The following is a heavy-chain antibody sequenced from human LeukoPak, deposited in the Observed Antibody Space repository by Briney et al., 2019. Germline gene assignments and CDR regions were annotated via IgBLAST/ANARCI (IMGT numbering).Heavy chain of an antibody. CDR1: GFTFSSYA. CDR3: AKDPYDYYDSNGYYYEPYFDY. V-gene: IGHV3-23*01. J-gene: IGHJ4*02. Sequence: PGGSLRLSCAASGFTFSSYAMSWVRQAPGKGLEWVSAISGSGGSTYYADSVKGRFTISRDNSKNTLYLQMNSLRAEDTAVYYCAKDPYDYYDSNGYYYEPYFDYWGQGTLVTVSS. CDR2: ISGSGGST. D-gene: IGHD3-22*01.